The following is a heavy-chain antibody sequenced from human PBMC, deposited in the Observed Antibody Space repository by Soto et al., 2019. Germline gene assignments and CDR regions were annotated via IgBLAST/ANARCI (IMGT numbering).Heavy chain of an antibody. CDR2: IYWNDDK. Sequence: SGPTLVNPTQTLTLTCTFSGFSLSTSGVGVSWKHQPPGKALEWLALIYWNDDKRYSPSLKSRLTITKDTSKNQVVLTMTNMDPVDTATYYCAHSDGYSYGSLYFDYWGQGTLVTVSS. J-gene: IGHJ4*02. CDR3: AHSDGYSYGSLYFDY. V-gene: IGHV2-5*01. CDR1: GFSLSTSGVG. D-gene: IGHD5-18*01.